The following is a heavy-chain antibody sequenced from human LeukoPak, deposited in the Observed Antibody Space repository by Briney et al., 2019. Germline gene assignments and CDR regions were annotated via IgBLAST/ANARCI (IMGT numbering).Heavy chain of an antibody. CDR1: GFTFSNYA. V-gene: IGHV3-23*01. J-gene: IGHJ4*02. CDR2: ISATGGST. Sequence: PGGSLRLSCAASGFTFSNYAMSWVRQAPGKGLEWVSVISATGGSTYYADSVKGRFTISRDNSKNTLYLQMNSLRAEDTAVYYCARHLSGVTGYAYGRGIDYWGQGTLVSVSS. CDR3: ARHLSGVTGYAYGRGIDY. D-gene: IGHD5-18*01.